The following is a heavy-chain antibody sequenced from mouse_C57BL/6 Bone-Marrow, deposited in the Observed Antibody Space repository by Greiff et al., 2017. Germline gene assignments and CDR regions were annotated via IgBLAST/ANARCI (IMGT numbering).Heavy chain of an antibody. CDR3: AREYGGSDVGGFDY. CDR2: IYPRSGNT. CDR1: GYTFTSYG. J-gene: IGHJ2*01. D-gene: IGHD1-1*02. V-gene: IGHV1-81*01. Sequence: QVQLQQSGAELARPGASVKLSCKASGYTFTSYGISWVKQRTGQGLEWIGEIYPRSGNTYYNEKFKGKATLTADKSSSTAYMELRSLTSEDSAVYFCAREYGGSDVGGFDYWGQGTTLTVSS.